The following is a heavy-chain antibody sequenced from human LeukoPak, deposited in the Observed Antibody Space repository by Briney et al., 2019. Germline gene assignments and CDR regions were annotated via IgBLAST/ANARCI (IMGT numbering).Heavy chain of an antibody. D-gene: IGHD3-22*01. CDR2: IRYDGSNK. V-gene: IGHV3-30*02. CDR3: AKPHRGYHDNLGAFDI. CDR1: GFTFGSYG. Sequence: GGSLRLSCAASGFTFGSYGMHWVRQAPGKGLEWVAFIRYDGSNKYYADSVKGRFTISRDNSKNTLYLQMNSLRAEDTAVYYCAKPHRGYHDNLGAFDIWGQGTMVTVSS. J-gene: IGHJ3*02.